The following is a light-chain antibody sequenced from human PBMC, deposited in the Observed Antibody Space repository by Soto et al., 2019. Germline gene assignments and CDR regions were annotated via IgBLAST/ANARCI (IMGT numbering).Light chain of an antibody. CDR1: QSVSSD. CDR3: QQYNIWPLT. V-gene: IGKV3-15*01. CDR2: GAA. Sequence: ETQMTQSPVTLSVSPGERVTLSCRASQSVSSDLAWYQKKPGQPPRLLIYGAATRATGIPARCSGSGSGTEFTLTINSLQSEDFALYYCQQYNIWPLTFGGGTRVQIK. J-gene: IGKJ4*01.